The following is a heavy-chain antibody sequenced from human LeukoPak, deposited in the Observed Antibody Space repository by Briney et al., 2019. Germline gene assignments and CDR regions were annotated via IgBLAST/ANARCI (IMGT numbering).Heavy chain of an antibody. J-gene: IGHJ5*02. Sequence: GGSLRLSCAASGFTFKSAWMNWVRQAPGKGLEWVGRIKSKTDGGTTDYAAPVKGRFSISRDDSTNTLYLQMNSLKAEDTAVYYCTSFTISSGFPWGQGTLVTVSS. V-gene: IGHV3-15*07. CDR2: IKSKTDGGTT. CDR3: TSFTISSGFP. D-gene: IGHD6-6*01. CDR1: GFTFKSAW.